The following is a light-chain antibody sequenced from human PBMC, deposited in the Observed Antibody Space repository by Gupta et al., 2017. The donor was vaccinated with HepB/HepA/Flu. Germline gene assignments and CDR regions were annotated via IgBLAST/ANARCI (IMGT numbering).Light chain of an antibody. V-gene: IGLV1-44*01. CDR2: SNN. CDR3: AAWDDTLKHVI. Sequence: SVLTQPPSASGTPGQRVTISCSGSSSDIGSNNVNWYQQLPGTAPKLLMYSNNQRPSGVPDRFSGSKSGTTASLAISGLQSEDEADYYCAAWDDTLKHVIFGGGTKLTVL. CDR1: SSDIGSNN. J-gene: IGLJ2*01.